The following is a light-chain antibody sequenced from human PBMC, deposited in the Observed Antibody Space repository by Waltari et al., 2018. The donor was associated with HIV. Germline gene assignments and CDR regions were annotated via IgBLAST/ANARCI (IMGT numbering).Light chain of an antibody. CDR2: STS. CDR3: QQGFTAPYT. V-gene: IGKV1-39*01. J-gene: IGKJ2*01. Sequence: DIQLPQSPLSVSASVGDVVTITCRASQRIGRYLNWYQQKPGKAPKLLIYSTSSLQSGVPSRFSASGSGTDFTLTITSPQPDDFATYYCQQGFTAPYTFGQGTKLEI. CDR1: QRIGRY.